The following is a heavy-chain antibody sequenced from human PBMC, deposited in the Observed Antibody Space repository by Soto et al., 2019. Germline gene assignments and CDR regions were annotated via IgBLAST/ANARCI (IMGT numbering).Heavy chain of an antibody. Sequence: QLQLQESGPGLVKPSETLSLTCTVSGGSIDKSTYYWCWIRQPPGKALEWIGSIYYSGSTYYYPSFKRRVTISVDTSGNQFSLKLSSVTAADTAVYYCARHHESGWYGYWGQGTLVTVSS. V-gene: IGHV4-39*01. CDR3: ARHHESGWYGY. CDR1: GGSIDKSTYY. J-gene: IGHJ4*02. CDR2: IYYSGST. D-gene: IGHD6-19*01.